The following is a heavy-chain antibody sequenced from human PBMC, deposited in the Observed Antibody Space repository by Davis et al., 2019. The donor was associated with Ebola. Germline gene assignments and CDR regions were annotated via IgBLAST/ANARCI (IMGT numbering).Heavy chain of an antibody. CDR3: VRGSSPSGFDH. CDR2: IEQDGSEE. V-gene: IGHV3-7*01. J-gene: IGHJ4*02. Sequence: GESLKISCEGSGFTFSHYWMSWVRQVPGKGLEWVANIEQDGSEENYVDSLKGRFSISRDNPKNSVSLQMNSLRVEDTAVYYCVRGSSPSGFDHWGRGTLVTVSS. D-gene: IGHD6-6*01. CDR1: GFTFSHYW.